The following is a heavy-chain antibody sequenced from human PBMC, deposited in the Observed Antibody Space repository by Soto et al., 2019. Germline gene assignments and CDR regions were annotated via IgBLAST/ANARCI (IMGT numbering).Heavy chain of an antibody. D-gene: IGHD3-3*01. CDR1: GGSISSYY. CDR3: ASMPEKGFTIFGVVEPYFDY. J-gene: IGHJ4*02. V-gene: IGHV4-59*08. Sequence: PSETLSLTCTVSGGSISSYYWSWIRQPPGKGLEWIGYIYYSGSTNYNPSLKSRVTISVDTSKNQFSLKLSSVTAADTAVYYCASMPEKGFTIFGVVEPYFDYWGQGTLVTVSS. CDR2: IYYSGST.